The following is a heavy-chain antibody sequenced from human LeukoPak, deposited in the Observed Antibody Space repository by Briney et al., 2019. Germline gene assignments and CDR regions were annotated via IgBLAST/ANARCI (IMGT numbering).Heavy chain of an antibody. J-gene: IGHJ1*01. CDR2: INPNSGGT. Sequence: ASVKVSCKASGYTFTGYYMHWVRQAPGQGLERMGWINPNSGGTNYAQKFQGRVTMTRDTSISTAYMELSRLRSDDTAVYYCARGYYDFWSGYFLYFQHWGQGTLVTVSS. CDR1: GYTFTGYY. D-gene: IGHD3-3*01. V-gene: IGHV1-2*02. CDR3: ARGYYDFWSGYFLYFQH.